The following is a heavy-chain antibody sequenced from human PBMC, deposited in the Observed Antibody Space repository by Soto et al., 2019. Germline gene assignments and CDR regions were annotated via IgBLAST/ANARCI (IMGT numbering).Heavy chain of an antibody. D-gene: IGHD3-22*01. Sequence: SVKVSCKASGGTFSSLDINWVRQAPGQGLEWMGGIIPISETANYAQIFQGRVSIVADKSTSTAYMELSRLRSEDTAVYYCARALLSHSYDSGGYDSYFHAMDVWGQGTPVTVSS. CDR2: IIPISETA. J-gene: IGHJ6*02. V-gene: IGHV1-69*06. CDR3: ARALLSHSYDSGGYDSYFHAMDV. CDR1: GGTFSSLD.